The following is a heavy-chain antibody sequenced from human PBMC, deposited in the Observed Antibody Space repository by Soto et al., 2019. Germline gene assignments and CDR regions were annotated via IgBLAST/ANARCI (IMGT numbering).Heavy chain of an antibody. D-gene: IGHD2-15*01. J-gene: IGHJ4*02. V-gene: IGHV4-61*01. CDR2: IYYSRAT. CDR3: VGCSGGTCYTAH. Sequence: ASETLSLTCTVSGGSVNSPTYYWTWIRQSPGKELEWIGYIYYSRATNYNPSLKSRVTISFDTSENQFSLQLNSVTAADTAVYYCVGCSGGTCYTAHWGQGTPVTVSS. CDR1: GGSVNSPTYY.